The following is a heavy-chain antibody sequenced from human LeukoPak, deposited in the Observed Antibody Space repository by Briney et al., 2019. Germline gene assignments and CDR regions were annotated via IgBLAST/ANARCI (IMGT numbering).Heavy chain of an antibody. CDR3: ARQGDSSSYFRY. CDR1: GYSFTSYW. Sequence: GESLKISCKGSGYSFTSYWIAWVRQMPGKGLEWMGIIYPNDSDTRYSPSFQGQVTISADKSISIAYLQWRSLKASDTAIYYCARQGDSSSYFRYWGQGTLVTASS. J-gene: IGHJ4*02. V-gene: IGHV5-51*01. CDR2: IYPNDSDT. D-gene: IGHD3-22*01.